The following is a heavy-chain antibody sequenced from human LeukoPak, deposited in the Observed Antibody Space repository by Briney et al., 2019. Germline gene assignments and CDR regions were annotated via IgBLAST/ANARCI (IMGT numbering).Heavy chain of an antibody. CDR3: AGVGRITIFGVVTHYYYYMDV. J-gene: IGHJ6*03. V-gene: IGHV1-2*02. Sequence: ASVKVSCKASGYTFTGYYMHWVRQAPGQGLEWMGWINPNSGGTNYAQKFQGRVTMTRDTSISTAYMELSRLRSDDTAVYYCAGVGRITIFGVVTHYYYYMDVWGKGTTVTVSS. CDR1: GYTFTGYY. CDR2: INPNSGGT. D-gene: IGHD3-3*01.